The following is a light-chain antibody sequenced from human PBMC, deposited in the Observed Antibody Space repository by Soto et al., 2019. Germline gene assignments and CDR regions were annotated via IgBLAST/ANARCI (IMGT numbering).Light chain of an antibody. V-gene: IGKV1-39*01. J-gene: IGKJ2*01. CDR1: HSINNY. Sequence: IQMTQSPSSLSASVGDRVIITCRSDHSINNYLNWYQQRPGKVPKLLIYAASTLQSGVPSRFSGSGYGRVFTLNINSLQPEDFATYYCQQSYSTLGTFGRGTRVEI. CDR2: AAS. CDR3: QQSYSTLGT.